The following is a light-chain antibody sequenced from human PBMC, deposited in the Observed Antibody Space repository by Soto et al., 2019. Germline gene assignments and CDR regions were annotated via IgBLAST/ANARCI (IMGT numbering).Light chain of an antibody. CDR1: QSVLYSSNSRNS. CDR3: QQYYSYPWT. J-gene: IGKJ1*01. V-gene: IGKV4-1*01. Sequence: DIVMTQSPDSLAVSLGERATITCKSSQSVLYSSNSRNSLAWYQQKPGKAPKLLIYKASSLESGVPSRFTGSGSGTEFALTITSLQPEDFATYYCQQYYSYPWTFGQGTTVDIK. CDR2: KAS.